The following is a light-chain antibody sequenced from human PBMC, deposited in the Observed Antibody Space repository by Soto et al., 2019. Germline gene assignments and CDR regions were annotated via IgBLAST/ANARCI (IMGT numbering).Light chain of an antibody. V-gene: IGKV3-11*01. CDR2: DAS. CDR1: QSVSSY. J-gene: IGKJ5*01. Sequence: IRFTHSPGTLSLSPGERASLSCRASQSVSSYLAWYQQKPGQAPRLLIYDASKRATGIPAMFSGSGSGTDFTLTISSLEHDDFAVYYCQQRTTWSPITFGQGTTLEIK. CDR3: QQRTTWSPIT.